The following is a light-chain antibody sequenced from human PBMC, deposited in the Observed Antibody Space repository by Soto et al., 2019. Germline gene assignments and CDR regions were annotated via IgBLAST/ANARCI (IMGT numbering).Light chain of an antibody. Sequence: EIVLTQSPGTLSLPPGERATLSCRASQSVSSSYLAWYQHKPAQAPRLIIYGASSRATGIPDRFSGSGSGKDFTLTIRRVEPEDFTVYYCQQYGISPFTFGPGTKMDV. J-gene: IGKJ3*01. CDR1: QSVSSSY. CDR2: GAS. CDR3: QQYGISPFT. V-gene: IGKV3-20*01.